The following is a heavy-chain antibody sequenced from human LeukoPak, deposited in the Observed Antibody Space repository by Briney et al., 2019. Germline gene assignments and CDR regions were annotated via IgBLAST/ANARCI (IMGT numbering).Heavy chain of an antibody. Sequence: GGSLRLSCAASGFTFSSYSMNWVRQAPGKGLERVSYISSSSSTIYYADSVKGRFTISRDNAKNSLYLQMNSLRAEDTAVYYCARRADYWGQGTLVTVSS. V-gene: IGHV3-48*01. J-gene: IGHJ4*02. CDR3: ARRADY. CDR1: GFTFSSYS. CDR2: ISSSSSTI.